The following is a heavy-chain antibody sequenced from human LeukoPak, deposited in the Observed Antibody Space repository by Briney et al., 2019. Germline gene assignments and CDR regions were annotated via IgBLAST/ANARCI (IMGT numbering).Heavy chain of an antibody. J-gene: IGHJ4*02. CDR1: GFTFTNYW. D-gene: IGHD6-6*01. CDR3: VGTIASRGSEY. V-gene: IGHV3-74*01. Sequence: GGSLRLSCAASGFTFTNYWMHRVRQAPGMGLVWVSRLPPDELGIIYADSVKGRFTVSRDNAKNTVYLQMNDLRVDDTAMYYCVGTIASRGSEYWGQGALVTVSS. CDR2: LPPDELGI.